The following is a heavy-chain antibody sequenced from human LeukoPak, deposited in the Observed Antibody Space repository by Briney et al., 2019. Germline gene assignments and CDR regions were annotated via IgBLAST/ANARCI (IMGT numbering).Heavy chain of an antibody. CDR2: ISSSSYI. V-gene: IGHV3-21*01. J-gene: IGHJ6*02. CDR1: GFTFSSYS. D-gene: IGHD3-3*01. Sequence: KSGGSLRLSCAASGFTFSSYSMNWVRQAPGKGLEWVSSISSSSYIYYADSVKGRFTISRDNAKNSLYLQMNSLRAEDTAVYYCARVTIFGVVNNIPSYYYGMDVWGQGTTVTVSS. CDR3: ARVTIFGVVNNIPSYYYGMDV.